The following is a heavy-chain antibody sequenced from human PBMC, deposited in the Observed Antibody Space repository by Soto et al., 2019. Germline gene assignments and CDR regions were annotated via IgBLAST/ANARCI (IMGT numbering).Heavy chain of an antibody. J-gene: IGHJ4*02. V-gene: IGHV3-23*01. D-gene: IGHD6-13*01. CDR1: GFTFSSYA. CDR2: ISGSGGST. Sequence: PGGSLRLSCAASGFTFSSYAMSWVRQAPGKGLEWVSGISGSGGSTYYADSVKGRFTISRDNSKNSLFLQMSSLRAEDTAVYYCASIAAAQPWKSLEKDYWGQGTLVTVSS. CDR3: ASIAAAQPWKSLEKDY.